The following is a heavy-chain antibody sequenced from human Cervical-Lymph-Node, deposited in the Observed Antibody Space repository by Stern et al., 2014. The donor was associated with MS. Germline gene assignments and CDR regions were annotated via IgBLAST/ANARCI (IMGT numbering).Heavy chain of an antibody. CDR2: IGSDGSDP. Sequence: EVQLVESGRGLVRPGGSLRLSCAASGFTFSSYWMHWVRQVPGQGLVRVSRIGSDGSDPIYADSVKGRFTISRDNSRNTVYLQMNRLRAEDTAVYFCAREYEVYSIQAYYGMDVWGQGTTVIVSS. D-gene: IGHD2-8*01. CDR3: AREYEVYSIQAYYGMDV. V-gene: IGHV3-74*02. CDR1: GFTFSSYW. J-gene: IGHJ6*02.